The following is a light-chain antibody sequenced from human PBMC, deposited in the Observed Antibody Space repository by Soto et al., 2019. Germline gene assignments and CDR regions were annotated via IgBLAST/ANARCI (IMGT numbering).Light chain of an antibody. CDR1: SSDVGGYNY. V-gene: IGLV2-8*01. CDR2: EIS. CDR3: SSYVVSNNSSV. J-gene: IGLJ1*01. Sequence: QSVLTQPPSASGSPGQSVTISCTGTSSDVGGYNYVSWYQQHPGKAPKLMIYEISKRPSGVPDRFSGSKSGNTASLTVSGLQAEDEADYYGSSYVVSNNSSVFGTGTKVTVL.